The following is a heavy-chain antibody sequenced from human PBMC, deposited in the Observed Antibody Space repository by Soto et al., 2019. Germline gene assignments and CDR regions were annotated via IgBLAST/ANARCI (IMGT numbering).Heavy chain of an antibody. J-gene: IGHJ4*02. CDR1: GFTLNDYY. V-gene: IGHV3-11*01. CDR3: ARRLQWQLRPLDS. Sequence: GGSLRLSCEGSGFTLNDYYMTWIRQAPGKGLEWVAYINTLSTAIYYADSVKGRFTISRDNAKNSLYLQMNGLRAEDTATYYCARRLQWQLRPLDSWGRGTLVTVSS. D-gene: IGHD6-19*01. CDR2: INTLSTAI.